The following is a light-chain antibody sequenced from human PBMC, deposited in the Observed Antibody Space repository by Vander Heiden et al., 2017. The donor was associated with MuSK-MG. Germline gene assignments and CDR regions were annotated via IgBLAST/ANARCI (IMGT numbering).Light chain of an antibody. Sequence: QSVLTQPPSASGTPGQRVTISCSGSSSNIGSNYLYWYQQLPGTAPKLLIFRNNLRPSGVPDRFSGSKSGTSASLAISGLWSEDEADYYCVAWDDSLSGWVFGGGTKLTVL. J-gene: IGLJ3*02. V-gene: IGLV1-47*03. CDR2: RNN. CDR3: VAWDDSLSGWV. CDR1: SSNIGSNY.